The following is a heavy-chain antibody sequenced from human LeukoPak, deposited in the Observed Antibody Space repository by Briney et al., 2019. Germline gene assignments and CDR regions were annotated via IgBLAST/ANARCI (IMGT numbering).Heavy chain of an antibody. Sequence: PGGSLRLSCAASGFTFDDYAMHWVRQAPGKGLEWVSGISWNSGSIGYADSVKGRFTISRDNAKNSLYLQMNSLRAEDTALYYCAKDLYSSSSGFDYWGQGTLVTVSS. V-gene: IGHV3-9*01. J-gene: IGHJ4*02. CDR1: GFTFDDYA. D-gene: IGHD6-6*01. CDR3: AKDLYSSSSGFDY. CDR2: ISWNSGSI.